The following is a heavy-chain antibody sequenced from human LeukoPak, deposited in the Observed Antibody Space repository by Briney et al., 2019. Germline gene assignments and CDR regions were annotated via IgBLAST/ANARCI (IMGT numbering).Heavy chain of an antibody. CDR1: GFTFSIYA. CDR3: AKSQSAVLLWFGELFF. CDR2: ISGSGGST. D-gene: IGHD3-10*01. J-gene: IGHJ4*02. Sequence: GGSLRLSCAASGFTFSIYAMSWVRQAPGKGLEWVSAISGSGGSTYYADSVKGRFTISRDNSKNTLYLQMNGLRAEDTAVYYCAKSQSAVLLWFGELFFWGQGTLVTVSS. V-gene: IGHV3-23*01.